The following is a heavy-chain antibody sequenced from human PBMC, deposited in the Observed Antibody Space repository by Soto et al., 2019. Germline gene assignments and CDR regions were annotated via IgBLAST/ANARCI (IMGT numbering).Heavy chain of an antibody. D-gene: IGHD1-1*01. CDR3: ARPRTVATTKGYDY. J-gene: IGHJ4*02. CDR1: GGTFSNYP. V-gene: IGHV1-69*01. CDR2: IIPIFGTT. Sequence: QVQLVQSGAEAKKPGSSVKVSCKASGGTFSNYPISWVRQAPGQGLEWMGAIIPIFGTTNYAQKFQGRVTITADESASTAYMELISLTSADTALYYCARPRTVATTKGYDYWGQGTLVTVSS.